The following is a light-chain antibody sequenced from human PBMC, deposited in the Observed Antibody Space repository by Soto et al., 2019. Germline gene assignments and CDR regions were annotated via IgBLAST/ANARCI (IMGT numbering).Light chain of an antibody. CDR2: TTS. CDR1: QTIRLY. Sequence: DVQMTQSPYSLSASLGDRVTITCRASQTIRLYFNWYHQKPGKDPKLLIATTSYLQKGVPPRFSGSRSGTDFSLTISSLQPEDFATYYCQQSYLVPETFGRGTKVDIK. J-gene: IGKJ2*01. CDR3: QQSYLVPET. V-gene: IGKV1-39*01.